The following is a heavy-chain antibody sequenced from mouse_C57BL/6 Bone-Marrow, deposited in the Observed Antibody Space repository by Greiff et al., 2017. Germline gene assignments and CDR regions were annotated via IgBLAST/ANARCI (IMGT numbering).Heavy chain of an antibody. CDR3: ARSDY. CDR1: GYNINSYW. Sequence: QVQLQQPGAELVRPGSSVKLSCKASGYNINSYWMHWVKQRPIQGLEWIGNIDPSDSETHYNQKFKDKATFTVDTSSSTAYSQLSILTTEDSAVYFCARSDYWGQGTTLTVSS. CDR2: IDPSDSET. J-gene: IGHJ2*01. V-gene: IGHV1-52*01.